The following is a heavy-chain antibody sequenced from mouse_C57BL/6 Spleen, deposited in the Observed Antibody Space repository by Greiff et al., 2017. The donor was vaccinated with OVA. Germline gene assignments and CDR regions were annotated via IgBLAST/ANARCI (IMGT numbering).Heavy chain of an antibody. D-gene: IGHD1-1*01. V-gene: IGHV1-55*01. CDR2: IYPGSGST. CDR3: AGNYEGEVVDY. J-gene: IGHJ2*01. Sequence: QVQLKQPGAELVKPGASVKMSCKASGYTFTSYWITWVKQRPGQGLEWIGDIYPGSGSTNYNEKFKSKATLTVDTSSSTAYMQLSSLTSEDSAVYYCAGNYEGEVVDYWGQGTTLTVSS. CDR1: GYTFTSYW.